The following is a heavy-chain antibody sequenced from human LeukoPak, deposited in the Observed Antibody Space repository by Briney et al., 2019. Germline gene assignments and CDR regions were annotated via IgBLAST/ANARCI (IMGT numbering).Heavy chain of an antibody. J-gene: IGHJ4*02. CDR3: LRSGGGRASN. CDR2: ISGSGGST. CDR1: GFTFSNSA. Sequence: QPGGSLRLSCAASGFTFSNSAMTWVRQAPGKGLEWVSAISGSGGSTYYAHSVKGRFTISRDNSKNTLYLQMSSLRAEDTAVYYCLRSGGGRASNWGQGTLVTVSS. V-gene: IGHV3-23*01. D-gene: IGHD2-15*01.